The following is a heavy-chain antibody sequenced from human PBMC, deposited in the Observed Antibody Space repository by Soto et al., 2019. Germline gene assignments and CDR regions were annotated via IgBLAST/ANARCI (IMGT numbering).Heavy chain of an antibody. CDR2: IIPILGIA. J-gene: IGHJ4*02. Sequence: QVQLVQSGAEVKTPGSSVKVSCKASGGTFSSYTLSWVRQAPGQGLEWMGRIIPILGIANYAQKFQGRVTITADKSTSTAYMELSSLRSEDRAVYYCASRYDSSDYWGQGTLVTVSS. V-gene: IGHV1-69*02. CDR3: ASRYDSSDY. D-gene: IGHD3-22*01. CDR1: GGTFSSYT.